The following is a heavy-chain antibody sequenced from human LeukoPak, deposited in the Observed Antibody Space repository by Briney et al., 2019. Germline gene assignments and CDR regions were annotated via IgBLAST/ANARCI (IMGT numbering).Heavy chain of an antibody. CDR3: ARDVRGVAGAFEL. Sequence: SQTLSLTCSFSGDSTGSNTYYWSWIRQHPEKGLEWIGYIQYSGSTFYNPSLKSRATLLMAPSNTLFSLSLTSATAADTAVYFCARDVRGVAGAFELWGQGTRVTVSS. CDR1: GDSTGSNTYY. CDR2: IQYSGST. J-gene: IGHJ3*01. V-gene: IGHV4-31*03. D-gene: IGHD3-10*02.